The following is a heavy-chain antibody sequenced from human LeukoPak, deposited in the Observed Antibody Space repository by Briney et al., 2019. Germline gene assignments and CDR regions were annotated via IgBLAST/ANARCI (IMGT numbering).Heavy chain of an antibody. D-gene: IGHD4-23*01. CDR1: GYTFSSYW. CDR2: IKQDGSEK. CDR3: AKPCGGKLVYYYYYMDV. V-gene: IGHV3-7*01. J-gene: IGHJ6*03. Sequence: AGGSLRLSCAASGYTFSSYWMSWVRQAPGKGLEWVANIKQDGSEKYYVDSVKGRFTISRDNAKNSLYLQMNSLRAEDTAVYYCAKPCGGKLVYYYYYMDVWGERATGTVSS.